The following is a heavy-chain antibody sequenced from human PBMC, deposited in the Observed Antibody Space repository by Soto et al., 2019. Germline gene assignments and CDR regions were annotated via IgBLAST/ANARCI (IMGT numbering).Heavy chain of an antibody. D-gene: IGHD6-19*01. CDR3: VRDIAVAPDGDLFDP. Sequence: SVKVSCKASGGTFSSYAISWVRQAPGQGLEWMGGIIPIFGTANYAQKFQGRVTITADESTSTAYMELSSLRSEDTAVYYCVRDIAVAPDGDLFDPWGRGTPVTVSS. CDR1: GGTFSSYA. J-gene: IGHJ5*02. CDR2: IIPIFGTA. V-gene: IGHV1-69*13.